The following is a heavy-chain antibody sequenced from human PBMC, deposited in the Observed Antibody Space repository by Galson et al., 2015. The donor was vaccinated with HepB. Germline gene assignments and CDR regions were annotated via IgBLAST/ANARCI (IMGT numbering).Heavy chain of an antibody. CDR1: GFTFSSYS. D-gene: IGHD3-16*02. V-gene: IGHV3-21*01. CDR3: ASGPFMITFGGVIRVWDY. Sequence: SLRLSCAASGFTFSSYSMNWVRQAPGKGLEWVSSISSSSSYIYYADSVKGRFTISRDNAKNSLYLQMNSLRAEDTAVYYCASGPFMITFGGVIRVWDYWGQGTLVTVSS. CDR2: ISSSSSYI. J-gene: IGHJ4*02.